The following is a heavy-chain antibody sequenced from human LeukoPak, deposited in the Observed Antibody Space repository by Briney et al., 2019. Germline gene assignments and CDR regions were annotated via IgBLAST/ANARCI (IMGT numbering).Heavy chain of an antibody. V-gene: IGHV4-61*02. D-gene: IGHD2-2*01. CDR1: GDSISRDSYY. J-gene: IGHJ4*02. CDR3: ARGHIGYCRSDICYGGFYFDH. CDR2: IYYSGST. Sequence: SETLSLTCTVSGDSISRDSYYWSWIRQPAGKGLEWIGRIYYSGSTNYNPSLESRVTISVDTSANQFSLKLSAVTATDTAVYYCARGHIGYCRSDICYGGFYFDHWGQGALVTVSS.